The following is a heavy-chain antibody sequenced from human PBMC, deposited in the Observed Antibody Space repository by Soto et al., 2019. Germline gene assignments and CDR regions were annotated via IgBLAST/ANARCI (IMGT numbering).Heavy chain of an antibody. D-gene: IGHD6-13*01. J-gene: IGHJ6*02. CDR3: ARESSSWNYYYYGMDV. V-gene: IGHV3-48*03. CDR1: GFTFSSYE. Sequence: PGGSLRLSCAASGFTFSSYEMNWVRQAPGKGLEWVSCISSSGSTIYYADSVKGRFTISRDNAKNSLYLQMNSLRAEDTAVYYCARESSSWNYYYYGMDVWGQGTTVTVSS. CDR2: ISSSGSTI.